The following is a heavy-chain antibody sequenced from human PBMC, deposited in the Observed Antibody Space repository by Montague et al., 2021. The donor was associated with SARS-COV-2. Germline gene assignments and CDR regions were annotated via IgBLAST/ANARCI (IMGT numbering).Heavy chain of an antibody. CDR1: GGSISSTAYY. V-gene: IGHV4-39*01. Sequence: SETLSLTCTVSGGSISSTAYYWGWIRQPPGKGLEWIGSIYYTVNTYYNPSLKSRVTSSVDASKNQFSLTLSSVSAADTAVYYCARQTTLLRGRAPRGVWGQGTTVTVSS. CDR2: IYYTVNT. CDR3: ARQTTLLRGRAPRGV. D-gene: IGHD3-10*01. J-gene: IGHJ6*02.